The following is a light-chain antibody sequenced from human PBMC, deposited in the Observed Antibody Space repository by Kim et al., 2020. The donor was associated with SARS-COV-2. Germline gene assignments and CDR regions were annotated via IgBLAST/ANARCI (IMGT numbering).Light chain of an antibody. Sequence: QPATISSRSSKRGVPGNENTYLNWLPQRPGQSPRRLIYKVSNRDSEVPDGFSGSGSGPDFTLKISRVEAGDVAVYYCMQGTHWPYTFGQGTRLEI. CDR3: MQGTHWPYT. V-gene: IGKV2-30*02. CDR2: KVS. J-gene: IGKJ2*01. CDR1: KRGVPGNENTY.